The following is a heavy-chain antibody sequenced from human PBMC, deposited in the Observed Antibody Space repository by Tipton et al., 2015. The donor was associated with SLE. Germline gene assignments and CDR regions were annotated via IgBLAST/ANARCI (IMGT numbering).Heavy chain of an antibody. CDR2: IYNTGNT. CDR3: ARDGPDTSGYYLDY. D-gene: IGHD3-22*01. CDR1: GASISSDVYY. V-gene: IGHV4-31*03. J-gene: IGHJ4*02. Sequence: TLSLTCSVSGASISSDVYYWSWIRQLPGKGLEWIGYIYNTGNTYYNPSLKSRVTMSVDTSKNQFSLRVTSVTAADTAVYYCARDGPDTSGYYLDYWGQGILVTVFS.